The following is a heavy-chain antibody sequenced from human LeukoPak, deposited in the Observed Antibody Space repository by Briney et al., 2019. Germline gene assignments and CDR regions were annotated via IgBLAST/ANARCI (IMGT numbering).Heavy chain of an antibody. CDR1: GFTFSSYS. J-gene: IGHJ3*02. CDR3: ARALYPASNDAFDI. Sequence: GGSLRLSCAASGFTFSSYSMNWVRQAPGKGLEWVSYISSSSSTIYYADSVKGRFTISRDNAKNSLYLQMNSLRAEDTAVYYCARALYPASNDAFDIWGQGTMVTVSP. CDR2: ISSSSSTI. D-gene: IGHD3-16*01. V-gene: IGHV3-48*01.